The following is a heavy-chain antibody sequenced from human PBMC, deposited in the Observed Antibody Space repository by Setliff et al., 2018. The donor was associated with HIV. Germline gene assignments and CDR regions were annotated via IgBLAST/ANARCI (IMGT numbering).Heavy chain of an antibody. D-gene: IGHD3-16*01. CDR2: AIPMLGIA. J-gene: IGHJ4*02. V-gene: IGHV1-69*10. Sequence: GASVKVSCKASGYTFTSDYIHWVRQAPGQGLEWMGGAIPMLGIANHVHKFQGRVTITADKSTSTAYMELNSLRSEDTAVYYCARSSYYDVNSPFDYWGQGTRVTVSS. CDR3: ARSSYYDVNSPFDY. CDR1: GYTFTSDY.